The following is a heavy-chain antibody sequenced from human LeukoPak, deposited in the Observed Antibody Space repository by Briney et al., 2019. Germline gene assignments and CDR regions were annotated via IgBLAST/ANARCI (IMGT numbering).Heavy chain of an antibody. CDR2: IYYSGST. J-gene: IGHJ4*02. V-gene: IGHV4-59*01. Sequence: TSETLALPYTVSGRSISSYYWSWIRQPPGKGLEWVGYIYYSGSTNYNPSLKSRVTISVDTSKHQFSLKLSSVTAADTAVYYCARAELLWSPGIYYWGQGTLVTVSS. CDR1: GRSISSYY. CDR3: ARAELLWSPGIYY. D-gene: IGHD3-10*01.